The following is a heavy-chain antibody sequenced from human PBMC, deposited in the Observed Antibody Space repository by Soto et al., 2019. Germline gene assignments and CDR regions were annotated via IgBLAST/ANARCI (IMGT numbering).Heavy chain of an antibody. CDR3: AIDISGYAYNFDY. CDR1: GFTFSDYY. Sequence: PGGSLRLSCAASGFTFSDYYMSWIRQAPGKGLEWVSYISSSGSTIYYADSAKGRFTISRDNAKNSLYLQMNSLRAEDTAVYYCAIDISGYAYNFDYWGQGTLVTVSA. D-gene: IGHD5-12*01. J-gene: IGHJ4*02. V-gene: IGHV3-11*01. CDR2: ISSSGSTI.